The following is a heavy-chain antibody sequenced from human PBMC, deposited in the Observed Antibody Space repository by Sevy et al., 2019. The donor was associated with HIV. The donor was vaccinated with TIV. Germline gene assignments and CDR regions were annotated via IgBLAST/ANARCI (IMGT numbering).Heavy chain of an antibody. CDR1: GFTFSSYS. CDR2: ISSSSSTI. CDR3: ARDGPSTVTTVLVYAFDI. D-gene: IGHD4-17*01. V-gene: IGHV3-48*01. J-gene: IGHJ3*02. Sequence: GGSLRLSCAASGFTFSSYSMNWVRQAPGKGLEWVSYISSSSSTIYYADSVKGRFTISRDNAKNSLYLQMNSLRAEDTAVYYCARDGPSTVTTVLVYAFDIWGQGTMVTVSS.